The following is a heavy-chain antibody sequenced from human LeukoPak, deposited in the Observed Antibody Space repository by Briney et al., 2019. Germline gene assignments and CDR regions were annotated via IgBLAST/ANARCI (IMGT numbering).Heavy chain of an antibody. D-gene: IGHD1-14*01. CDR2: INPNSGGT. CDR1: GYTFTGYY. J-gene: IGHJ6*03. Sequence: ASVKVSCKASGYTFTGYYMHWVRQAPGQGLEWMGRINPNSGGTNYAQKFQGRVTMTTDTSTSTAYMELRSLRSDDTAVYYCARDYRPNYYYYMDVWGKGTTVTVSS. CDR3: ARDYRPNYYYYMDV. V-gene: IGHV1-2*06.